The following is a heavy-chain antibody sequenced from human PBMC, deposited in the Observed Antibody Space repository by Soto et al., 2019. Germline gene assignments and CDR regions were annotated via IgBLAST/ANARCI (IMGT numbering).Heavy chain of an antibody. Sequence: QVQLQESGPGLVKPAETLSLTCTVSGGSISSYYWSWIRQPPGKGLEWIGYIYYSGITNYNPSLKSRVTISVDTAKNKSALKLSSVTAADTAVYYYASRWGDAFYIWGQGTMVTVSS. CDR1: GGSISSYY. CDR2: IYYSGIT. V-gene: IGHV4-59*08. D-gene: IGHD3-16*01. J-gene: IGHJ3*02. CDR3: ASRWGDAFYI.